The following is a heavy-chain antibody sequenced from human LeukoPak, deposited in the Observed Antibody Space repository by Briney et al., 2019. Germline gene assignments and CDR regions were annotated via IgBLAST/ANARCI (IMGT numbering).Heavy chain of an antibody. Sequence: SVKVSCKASGGTFSSYAISWVRQAPGQGLEWMGGIIPIFGTANYAQKFQGRVTITTEESTSTAYMELSSLRSEDTAVYYCAREYCSGGSCFRGRRWFDPWGQGTLVTVSS. D-gene: IGHD2-15*01. J-gene: IGHJ5*02. CDR2: IIPIFGTA. CDR3: AREYCSGGSCFRGRRWFDP. CDR1: GGTFSSYA. V-gene: IGHV1-69*05.